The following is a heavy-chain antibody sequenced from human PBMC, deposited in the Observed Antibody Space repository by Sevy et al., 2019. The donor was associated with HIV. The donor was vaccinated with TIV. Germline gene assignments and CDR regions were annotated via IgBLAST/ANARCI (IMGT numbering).Heavy chain of an antibody. CDR3: AKAFTGYNGMDV. CDR2: ISYHGRDK. D-gene: IGHD3-9*01. V-gene: IGHV3-30*18. J-gene: IGHJ6*02. Sequence: GGSLRLSCVGSGISFTTSGMHWVRQAPGKGLEWVAVISYHGRDKFYAESVKGRTTISRDNSKNMLYLQMNSLRAEDTAVYYCAKAFTGYNGMDVWGQGTMVPASS. CDR1: GISFTTSG.